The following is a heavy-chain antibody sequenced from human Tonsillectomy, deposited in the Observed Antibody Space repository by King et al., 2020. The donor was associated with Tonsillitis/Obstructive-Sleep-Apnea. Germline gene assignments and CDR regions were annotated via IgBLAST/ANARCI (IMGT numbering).Heavy chain of an antibody. J-gene: IGHJ4*02. CDR2: ISSSSSYI. D-gene: IGHD2-2*01. Sequence: QLVQSGGGLVKPGGSLRLSCAASGFTFSSYSMNWVRQAPGRGLEWVSPISSSSSYIYYADSVKGRFTISRANAKNSLYLQMNSLRAEDTAVYYCARDLRYCGGTSRYANFDYWGQGTLVTVSS. V-gene: IGHV3-21*01. CDR1: GFTFSSYS. CDR3: ARDLRYCGGTSRYANFDY.